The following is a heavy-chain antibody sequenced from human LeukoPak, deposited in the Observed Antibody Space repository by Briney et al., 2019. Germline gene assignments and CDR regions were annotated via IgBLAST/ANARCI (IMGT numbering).Heavy chain of an antibody. J-gene: IGHJ6*03. D-gene: IGHD4-23*01. CDR1: GGTFSRYA. V-gene: IGHV1-69*01. CDR2: IITIFGTA. CDR3: ASQGKQHSYYYYYMDV. Sequence: KVSCKASGGTFSRYAISWVRQAPGQGVEGMGGIITIFGTANYAQKFQGRVTINGDESKSAAYMELSSLRSEDTAVYYCASQGKQHSYYYYYMDVWGKGTTVTVSS.